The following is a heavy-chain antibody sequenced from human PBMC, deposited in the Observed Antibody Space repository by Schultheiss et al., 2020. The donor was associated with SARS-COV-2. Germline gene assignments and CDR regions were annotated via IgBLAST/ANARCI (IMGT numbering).Heavy chain of an antibody. CDR1: GGSISSYY. J-gene: IGHJ5*02. CDR3: ARHDLRYSSSSRGWFDP. Sequence: GSLRLSCTVSGGSISSYYWSWIRQPPGKGLEWIGYIYYSGNTNYNPSLKSRVTISVDTSKSQFSLNLTSVTAADTAVYYCARHDLRYSSSSRGWFDPWGQGTLVTVSS. D-gene: IGHD6-6*01. CDR2: IYYSGNT. V-gene: IGHV4-59*01.